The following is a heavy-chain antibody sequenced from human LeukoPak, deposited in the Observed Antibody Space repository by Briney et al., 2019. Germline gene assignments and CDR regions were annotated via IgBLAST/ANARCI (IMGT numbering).Heavy chain of an antibody. CDR3: ARVLGVVVPAAEHWFDP. CDR1: GGSISGYY. V-gene: IGHV4-34*01. J-gene: IGHJ5*02. D-gene: IGHD2-2*01. CDR2: INHSGST. Sequence: SETLSLTCTVSGGSISGYYWSWIRQPPGKGLEWIGEINHSGSTNYNPSLKSRVTISVDTSKNQFSLKLSSVTAADTAVYYCARVLGVVVPAAEHWFDPWGQGTLVTVSS.